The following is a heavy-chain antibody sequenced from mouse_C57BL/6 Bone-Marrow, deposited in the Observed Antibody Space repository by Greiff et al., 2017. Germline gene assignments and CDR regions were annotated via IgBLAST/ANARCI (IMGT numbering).Heavy chain of an antibody. CDR2: INPYNGGT. CDR1: GYTFTDYY. J-gene: IGHJ4*01. D-gene: IGHD2-1*01. CDR3: ERWGNYEREDYAMDY. Sequence: EVQLQQSGPVLVKPGASVKMSCKASGYTFTDYYMNWVKQSHGKSLEWIGVINPYNGGTSYNQKFKGKATLTVDKSSSTAYMELNSLTSEDSAVYYCERWGNYEREDYAMDYWGQGTSVTVSS. V-gene: IGHV1-19*01.